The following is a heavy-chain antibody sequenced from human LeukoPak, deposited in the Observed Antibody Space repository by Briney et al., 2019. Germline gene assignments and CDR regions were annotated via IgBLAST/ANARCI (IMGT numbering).Heavy chain of an antibody. CDR3: ARAIFGGPHDD. V-gene: IGHV1-2*06. J-gene: IGHJ4*02. CDR2: INPNSGGT. D-gene: IGHD3-10*02. CDR1: GYTFTDYY. Sequence: GASVKVSCKASGYTFTDYYMHWVRQAPGQGLEYMGRINPNSGGTNYAQKLQGRVTMTRDTSISTAYMEVSSLRSDDTAVYYCARAIFGGPHDDWGQGTLVTVSS.